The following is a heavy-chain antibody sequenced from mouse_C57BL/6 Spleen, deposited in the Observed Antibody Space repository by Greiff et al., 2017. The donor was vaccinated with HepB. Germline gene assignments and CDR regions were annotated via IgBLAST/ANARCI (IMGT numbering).Heavy chain of an antibody. CDR2: ISYSGST. Sequence: EVKVVESGPGLAKPSQTLSLTCSVTGYSITSDYWNWIRKFPGNKLEYMGYISYSGSTYYNPSLKSLISITRDTSKNQYYLRLNSVTTEDTATYYCARSYGSSYWYFDVWGTGTTVTVSS. J-gene: IGHJ1*03. CDR1: GYSITSDY. CDR3: ARSYGSSYWYFDV. V-gene: IGHV3-8*01. D-gene: IGHD1-1*01.